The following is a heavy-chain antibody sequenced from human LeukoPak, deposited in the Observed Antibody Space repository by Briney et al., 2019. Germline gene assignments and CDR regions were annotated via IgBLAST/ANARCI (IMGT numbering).Heavy chain of an antibody. V-gene: IGHV3-74*01. D-gene: IGHD5-12*01. J-gene: IGHJ4*02. CDR1: GFSFSSYW. CDR2: ISSDGSST. Sequence: GGSLRLSCAASGFSFSSYWMDWVRQAPGKGLVWVSRISSDGSSTYYADSVEGRFTISRDNAKNTLYLQMSSLRAEDTAVYYCARVRSGYHFDYWGQGTLVTVSS. CDR3: ARVRSGYHFDY.